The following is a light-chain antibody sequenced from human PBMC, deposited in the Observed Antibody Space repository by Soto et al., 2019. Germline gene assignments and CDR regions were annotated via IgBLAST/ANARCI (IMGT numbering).Light chain of an antibody. Sequence: DIQMTQSPSTLSASVGDRVTNTCRASQSISSWLAWYQQKPGTAPKLLIYKASSLQSGVPSRFSGSGSGTEFTLTISSLQPDDFATYYCQQYSSYPYTFGQGTKLEIK. CDR2: KAS. V-gene: IGKV1-5*03. CDR1: QSISSW. J-gene: IGKJ2*01. CDR3: QQYSSYPYT.